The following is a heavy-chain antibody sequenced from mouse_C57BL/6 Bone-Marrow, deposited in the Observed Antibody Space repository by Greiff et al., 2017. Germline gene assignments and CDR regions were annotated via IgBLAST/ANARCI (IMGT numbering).Heavy chain of an antibody. CDR3: ARLGDYDRFAY. J-gene: IGHJ3*01. CDR2: ISSGGSYT. Sequence: VQLKESGGDLVKPGGSLKLSCAASGFTFSSYGMSWVRQTPDKRLEWVATISSGGSYTYYPDSVKGRFTISRDNAKNTLYLQMSSLKSEDTAMYYCARLGDYDRFAYWGQGTLVTVSA. CDR1: GFTFSSYG. V-gene: IGHV5-6*01. D-gene: IGHD2-4*01.